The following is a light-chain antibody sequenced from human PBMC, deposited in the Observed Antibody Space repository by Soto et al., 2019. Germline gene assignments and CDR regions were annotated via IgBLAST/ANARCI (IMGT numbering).Light chain of an antibody. Sequence: EIVLTQSPGTLSLSPGERATLYCRASQSVRSSYLAWYQQKPGQAPRLLIYGASTRATGIPDRFSGSGSGTDFTLTISRLEPEDFAVYYCQQYGSSPWTFGQGTKVEIK. CDR1: QSVRSSY. V-gene: IGKV3-20*01. CDR3: QQYGSSPWT. CDR2: GAS. J-gene: IGKJ1*01.